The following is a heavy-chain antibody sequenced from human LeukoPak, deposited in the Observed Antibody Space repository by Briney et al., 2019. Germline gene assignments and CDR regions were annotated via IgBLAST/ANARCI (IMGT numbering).Heavy chain of an antibody. Sequence: SETLSLTCTVSGGSISGSSYYWGWIRQPPGKGLEWIGSIYYSGSTYYNPSLKSRVTISVDTSKNQISLKLNSVTATDTAVYYSARHYGPWGQGTLVTVSS. V-gene: IGHV4-39*01. CDR3: ARHYGP. D-gene: IGHD3-10*01. CDR1: GGSISGSSYY. CDR2: IYYSGST. J-gene: IGHJ4*02.